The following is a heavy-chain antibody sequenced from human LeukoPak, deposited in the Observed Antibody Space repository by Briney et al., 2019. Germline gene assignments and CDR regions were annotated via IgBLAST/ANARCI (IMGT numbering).Heavy chain of an antibody. D-gene: IGHD3-10*01. Sequence: GGSLRLSCAASGFTVSSNYMSWVRQAPGKGLEWVSVIYSGGSTYYADSVKGRSTISRDNSKNTLYLQMNSLRAEDTAVYYCASSGALLWPRFDPWGQGTLVTVSS. CDR2: IYSGGST. V-gene: IGHV3-53*01. CDR3: ASSGALLWPRFDP. CDR1: GFTVSSNY. J-gene: IGHJ5*02.